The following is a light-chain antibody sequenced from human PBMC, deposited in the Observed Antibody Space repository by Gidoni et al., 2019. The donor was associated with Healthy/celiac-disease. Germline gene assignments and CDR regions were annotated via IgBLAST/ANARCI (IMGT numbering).Light chain of an antibody. CDR2: GTS. Sequence: EIVMTQSPATLSVSTVERATLSCRTSQSVSSNLAYYQQKPGQAPRRRIYGTSTRATGIPARFSGSGSGTEFTLTISSLQSEDFAVYYCQQYNKWPPTFGQGTKVEIK. CDR1: QSVSSN. J-gene: IGKJ1*01. CDR3: QQYNKWPPT. V-gene: IGKV3-15*01.